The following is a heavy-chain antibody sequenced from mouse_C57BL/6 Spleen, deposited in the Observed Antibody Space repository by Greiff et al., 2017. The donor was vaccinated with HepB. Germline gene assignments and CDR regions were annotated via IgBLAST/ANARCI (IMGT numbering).Heavy chain of an antibody. Sequence: EVQLQQSGPELVKPGASVKMSCKASGYTFTDYNMHWVKQSHGKSLEWIGYINPNNGGTSYNQKFKGKATLTVNKSSSTAYMELRSLTSEDSAVYYWARGAAQARYFDYWGQGTTLTVAS. CDR3: ARGAAQARYFDY. V-gene: IGHV1-22*01. CDR1: GYTFTDYN. J-gene: IGHJ2*01. CDR2: INPNNGGT. D-gene: IGHD3-2*02.